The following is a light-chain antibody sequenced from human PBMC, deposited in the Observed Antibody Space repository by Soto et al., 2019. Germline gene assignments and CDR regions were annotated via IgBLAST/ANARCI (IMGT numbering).Light chain of an antibody. J-gene: IGKJ3*01. CDR2: GAS. CDR3: QQYNNWPFT. Sequence: EIVMTQSPATLSVSPGERATLSCRASQSVSSNLAWYQQKPGQAPRLLIYGASTRATGIPARFSGSGSGTEFTRTISSLQCEDFAVYYCQQYNNWPFTFGRGTKVDIK. CDR1: QSVSSN. V-gene: IGKV3-15*01.